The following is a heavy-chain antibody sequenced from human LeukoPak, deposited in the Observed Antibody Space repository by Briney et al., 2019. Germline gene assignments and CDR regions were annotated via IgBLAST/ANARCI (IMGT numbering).Heavy chain of an antibody. D-gene: IGHD3-9*01. V-gene: IGHV3-33*01. Sequence: GGSLRLSCAASGFTFSSYGMPWVRQAPGKGLEWVAVIWYDGSNKYYADSVKGRFTISRDNSKNTLYLQMNSLRAEDTAVYYCARGDRYYDILTGYYSPVDYWGQGTLVTVSS. CDR3: ARGDRYYDILTGYYSPVDY. CDR2: IWYDGSNK. CDR1: GFTFSSYG. J-gene: IGHJ4*02.